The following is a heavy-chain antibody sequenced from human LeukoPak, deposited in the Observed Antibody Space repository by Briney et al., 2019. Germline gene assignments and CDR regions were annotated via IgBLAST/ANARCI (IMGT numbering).Heavy chain of an antibody. J-gene: IGHJ4*02. Sequence: GGPLRLSCAASGFTFSSYWMHWVRHTPVKGLVWVSRIKGYGSSTSYADSVKGRFTISRDNAKNTLYLHMNSLRAEGTAVYYCTRALYYDSWSGYFGGEDFDSWGQGTLVTVSS. D-gene: IGHD3-3*01. V-gene: IGHV3-74*01. CDR3: TRALYYDSWSGYFGGEDFDS. CDR1: GFTFSSYW. CDR2: IKGYGSST.